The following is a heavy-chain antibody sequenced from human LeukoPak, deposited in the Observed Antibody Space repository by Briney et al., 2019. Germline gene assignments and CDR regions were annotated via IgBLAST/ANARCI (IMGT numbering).Heavy chain of an antibody. D-gene: IGHD2-2*01. CDR3: AMYCSRNSCQGY. CDR1: GYTFTSYG. J-gene: IGHJ4*02. Sequence: ASVKVSCKASGYTFTSYGISWVRQAPGQGLEWMGWISAYNGNTNYAQKLQGRVTMTRDTSTSTVYMELSSLRSEDTAVYYCAMYCSRNSCQGYWGQGTLVTVSS. V-gene: IGHV1-18*01. CDR2: ISAYNGNT.